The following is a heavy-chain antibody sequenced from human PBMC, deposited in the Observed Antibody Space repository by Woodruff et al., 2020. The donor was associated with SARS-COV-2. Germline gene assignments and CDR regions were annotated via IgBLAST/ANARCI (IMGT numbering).Heavy chain of an antibody. J-gene: IGHJ4*02. CDR3: ARHGKARIDY. V-gene: IGHV4-39*01. D-gene: IGHD6-6*01. Sequence: SYYNPSLKSRVTISIDTSKNQFSLRLSSVTAADTAVYYCARHGKARIDYWGQGTLVTVPS. CDR2: S.